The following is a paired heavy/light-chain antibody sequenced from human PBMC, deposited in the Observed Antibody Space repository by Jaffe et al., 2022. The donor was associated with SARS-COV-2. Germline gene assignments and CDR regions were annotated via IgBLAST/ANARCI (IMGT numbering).Heavy chain of an antibody. CDR3: ARDLSPVLTHAPGYYGMDV. CDR1: GGSINNYY. J-gene: IGHJ6*02. CDR2: ITYRGTT. D-gene: IGHD1-20*01. V-gene: IGHV4-59*01. Sequence: VQLQESGPGLVKPSETLSLTCNVSGGSINNYYWFWIRQSPGKGLEWIGYITYRGTTNYNPSLKSRVTISEDTSKNQFSLKLISLTAADTAVYYCARDLSPVLTHAPGYYGMDVWGQGTTVIVSS.
Light chain of an antibody. CDR1: QLGEKY. J-gene: IGLJ2*01. Sequence: SYELTQPPSVSVSPGQTANITCSGDQLGEKYVCWYQQKPGQSPVLVIFQDTKRPSGIPERFSGSNSGNTATLTISGTQALDEGDYHCQAWDSSIAVFGGGTKLTVL. CDR3: QAWDSSIAV. CDR2: QDT. V-gene: IGLV3-1*01.